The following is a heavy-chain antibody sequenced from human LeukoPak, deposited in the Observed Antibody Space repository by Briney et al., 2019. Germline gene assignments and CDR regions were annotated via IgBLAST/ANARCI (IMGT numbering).Heavy chain of an antibody. CDR1: GGSISSYY. J-gene: IGHJ1*01. D-gene: IGHD7-27*01. CDR2: IYYSGST. Sequence: SETLSLTCTVSGGSISSYYWSWIRQPPGKGLEWIGYIYYSGSTNYNPSLKSRVTISVDTFKNQFSLKLSSVTAADTAVYYCANGEENAEYFQHWGQGTLVTVSS. V-gene: IGHV4-59*08. CDR3: ANGEENAEYFQH.